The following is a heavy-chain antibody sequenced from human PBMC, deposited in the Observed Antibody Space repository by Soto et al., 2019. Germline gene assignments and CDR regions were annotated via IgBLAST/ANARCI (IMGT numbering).Heavy chain of an antibody. J-gene: IGHJ6*02. CDR3: ARIPLAAGTSYYYGMDV. D-gene: IGHD6-13*01. Sequence: GESLKISCKGSGYSFTSYWIGWVRQMPGKGLGWMGIIYPGDSDTRYSPSFQGQVTISADKSISTAYLQWSSLKASDTAMYYCARIPLAAGTSYYYGMDVWGQGTTVTVSS. CDR2: IYPGDSDT. CDR1: GYSFTSYW. V-gene: IGHV5-51*01.